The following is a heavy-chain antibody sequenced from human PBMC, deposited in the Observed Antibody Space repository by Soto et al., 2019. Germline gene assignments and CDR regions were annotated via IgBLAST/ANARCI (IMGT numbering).Heavy chain of an antibody. D-gene: IGHD3-10*01. Sequence: EVQLVESGGGLVQPGGSLRLSCAASGFTVSSNYMSWVRQAPGKGLEWVSVIYSGGSTYYADSVKGRFTISRHNSKNTLYLQMNSLRAEDTAVYYCARDLGILWFGELGWFDPWGQGTLVTVSS. CDR3: ARDLGILWFGELGWFDP. J-gene: IGHJ5*02. CDR2: IYSGGST. CDR1: GFTVSSNY. V-gene: IGHV3-53*04.